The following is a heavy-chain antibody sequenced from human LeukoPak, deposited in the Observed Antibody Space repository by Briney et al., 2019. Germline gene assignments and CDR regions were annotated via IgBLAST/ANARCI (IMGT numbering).Heavy chain of an antibody. CDR1: GYTFTDYY. Sequence: ASVKVSCKVSGYTFTDYYMHWVQQAPGKGLEWMGLVDPEDGETIYAEKSQGRVTITADTSTDAAYMELSSLRSEDTAVCYCATGGIAVAQWGAFDIWGQGTMVTVSS. CDR3: ATGGIAVAQWGAFDI. J-gene: IGHJ3*02. CDR2: VDPEDGET. D-gene: IGHD6-19*01. V-gene: IGHV1-69-2*01.